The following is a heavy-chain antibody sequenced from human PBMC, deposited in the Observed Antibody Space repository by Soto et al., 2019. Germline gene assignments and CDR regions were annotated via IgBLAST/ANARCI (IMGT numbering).Heavy chain of an antibody. CDR2: IYHSGST. D-gene: IGHD6-25*01. Sequence: QLQLQESGSGLVKPSQTLSLTCAVSGGSISSGGYSWSWIRQPPGKGLEWIGYIYHSGSTYYNPSLKSRVTISVDRSNNQFSLKLSSVTAADTAVYYCARGPELYGGNPSGSFDYWGQGTLVTVSS. CDR1: GGSISSGGYS. V-gene: IGHV4-30-2*01. J-gene: IGHJ4*02. CDR3: ARGPELYGGNPSGSFDY.